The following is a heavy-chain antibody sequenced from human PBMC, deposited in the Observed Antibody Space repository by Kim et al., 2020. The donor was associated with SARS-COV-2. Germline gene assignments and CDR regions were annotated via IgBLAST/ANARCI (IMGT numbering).Heavy chain of an antibody. Sequence: YSVGTHYNPSLKSRVTISVETSKKPFALKLSSVTAADAAVYYCATTYESWGQGTLVTVSP. CDR2: YSVGT. CDR3: ATTYES. V-gene: IGHV4-31*02. D-gene: IGHD2-21*01. J-gene: IGHJ5*02.